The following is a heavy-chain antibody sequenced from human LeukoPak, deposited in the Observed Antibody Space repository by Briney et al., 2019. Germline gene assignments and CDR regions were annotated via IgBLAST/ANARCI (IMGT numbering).Heavy chain of an antibody. Sequence: GASVKVSCKASGYTFTSYYMHWVRQAPGQGLEWMGIINPSGGSTSYAQKFQGRVTMTRDTSTSTVYKELSSLRSEDTAVYYCARGSVVVPAATTYSLDYWGQGTLVTVSS. CDR1: GYTFTSYY. V-gene: IGHV1-46*01. J-gene: IGHJ4*02. CDR3: ARGSVVVPAATTYSLDY. CDR2: INPSGGST. D-gene: IGHD2-2*01.